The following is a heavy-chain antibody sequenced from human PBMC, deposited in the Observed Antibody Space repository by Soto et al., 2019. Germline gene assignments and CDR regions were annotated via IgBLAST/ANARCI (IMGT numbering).Heavy chain of an antibody. Sequence: AAVKVACKASGYTFTGYYMQWVRQAPGQGLEGMGWIYPNSGGTNYAQKFQGRVTMTRETSISTAYMELSRLRSDDTAVYYCARDRCNRSGWFCYSGMDVWGQGTTVTVSS. CDR3: ARDRCNRSGWFCYSGMDV. D-gene: IGHD6-19*01. CDR2: IYPNSGGT. CDR1: GYTFTGYY. J-gene: IGHJ6*02. V-gene: IGHV1-2*02.